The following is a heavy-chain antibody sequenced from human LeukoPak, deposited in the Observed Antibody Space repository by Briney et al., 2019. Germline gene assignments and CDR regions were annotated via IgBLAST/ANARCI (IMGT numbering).Heavy chain of an antibody. J-gene: IGHJ2*01. Sequence: GSLRLSCAASGFTFSNYWMHWVRQAPGKGLVWVSRINSDGSSTTYADSVKGRFTISRDNAKNMLYLQMNSLRAEDTAVYYCTRAYGGDSDWYFDLWGRGTLVTVSS. CDR1: GFTFSNYW. V-gene: IGHV3-74*03. D-gene: IGHD4-23*01. CDR2: INSDGSST. CDR3: TRAYGGDSDWYFDL.